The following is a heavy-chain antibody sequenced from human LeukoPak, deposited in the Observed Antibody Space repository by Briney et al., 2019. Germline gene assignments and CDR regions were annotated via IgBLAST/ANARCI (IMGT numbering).Heavy chain of an antibody. V-gene: IGHV1-8*01. D-gene: IGHD2-2*01. CDR2: MNPNSGNT. Sequence: APVTVSFKASGYTFTIYDINWVRQATGQGLEWMGWMNPNSGNTGYAQKFQGRVTMTRNTSISTAYMELSSLRSEDTAVYYCARGAGYCSSTSCYGSYYYMDVWGKGTTVTVSS. CDR3: ARGAGYCSSTSCYGSYYYMDV. CDR1: GYTFTIYD. J-gene: IGHJ6*03.